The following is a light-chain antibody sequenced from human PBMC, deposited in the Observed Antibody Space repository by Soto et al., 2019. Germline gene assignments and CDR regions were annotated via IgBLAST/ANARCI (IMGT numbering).Light chain of an antibody. J-gene: IGLJ1*01. V-gene: IGLV2-8*01. Sequence: QSALTQPPSASGSPGQSVTISCTGTSSDVGGNNYVSWYQQHPGKAPKLMIYEVSKRPSGVPDRFSGSKSGNTASLSVSGLQTEDEADYYCSSYAGTDNPYVFGTGTKLNVL. CDR2: EVS. CDR1: SSDVGGNNY. CDR3: SSYAGTDNPYV.